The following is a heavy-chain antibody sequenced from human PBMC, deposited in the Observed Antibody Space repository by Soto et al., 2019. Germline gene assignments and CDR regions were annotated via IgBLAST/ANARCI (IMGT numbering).Heavy chain of an antibody. Sequence: SETLSLTCVVSDGSISTNDWWTWVRQPPGKGLEWIGKVFHSGGADYSPSLKSRVTISADSSKNHFSLRLTAVTAADTAVYYCATGNVDSMLEYWGQGTQVTV. D-gene: IGHD3-3*01. J-gene: IGHJ4*02. V-gene: IGHV4-4*02. CDR3: ATGNVDSMLEY. CDR2: VFHSGGA. CDR1: DGSISTNDW.